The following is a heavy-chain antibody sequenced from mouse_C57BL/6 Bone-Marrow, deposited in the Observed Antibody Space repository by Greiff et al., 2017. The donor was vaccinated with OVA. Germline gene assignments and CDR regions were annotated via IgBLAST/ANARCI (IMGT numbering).Heavy chain of an antibody. D-gene: IGHD1-1*01. V-gene: IGHV3-6*01. CDR2: ISYDGSN. Sequence: EVKLLESGPGLVKPSQSLSLTCSVTGYSITSGYYWNWIRQFPGNKLEWMGYISYDGSNNYNPSLKNRISITRDTSKNQFFLKLNSVTTEDTATYYCARDGGTITTVVSYYFDYWGQGTTLTVSS. J-gene: IGHJ2*01. CDR1: GYSITSGYY. CDR3: ARDGGTITTVVSYYFDY.